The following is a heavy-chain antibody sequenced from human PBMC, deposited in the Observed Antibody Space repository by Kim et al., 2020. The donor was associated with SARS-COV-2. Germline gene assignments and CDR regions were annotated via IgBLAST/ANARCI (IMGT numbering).Heavy chain of an antibody. Sequence: GGSLRLSCAASGFTFSSYGMHWVRQAPGKGLEWVAVISYDGSNKYYADSVKGRFTISRDNSKNTLYLQMNSLRAEDTAVYYCATTQIPSTLLYYYGSGSYYDVFDIWGQGTMVTVSS. V-gene: IGHV3-33*05. J-gene: IGHJ3*02. D-gene: IGHD3-10*01. CDR1: GFTFSSYG. CDR2: ISYDGSNK. CDR3: ATTQIPSTLLYYYGSGSYYDVFDI.